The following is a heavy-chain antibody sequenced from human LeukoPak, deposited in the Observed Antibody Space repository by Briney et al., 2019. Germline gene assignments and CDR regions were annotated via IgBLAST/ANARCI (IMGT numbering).Heavy chain of an antibody. V-gene: IGHV4-34*01. J-gene: IGHJ5*02. Sequence: SETLSLTFAVYGGSFSGYYWSWIRQTPGKGLERIGEINHSGSTNYTAPVKSRVTLSVETAKNQFSLKLTSVTAADTAVYYCARVSDVLLWFSELLSQNWFDPWGQGTLVTVSS. CDR1: GGSFSGYY. CDR2: INHSGST. D-gene: IGHD3-10*01. CDR3: ARVSDVLLWFSELLSQNWFDP.